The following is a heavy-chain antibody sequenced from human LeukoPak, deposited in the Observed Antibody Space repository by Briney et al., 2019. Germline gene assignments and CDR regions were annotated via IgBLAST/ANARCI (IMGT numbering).Heavy chain of an antibody. CDR2: IWYDGSNK. Sequence: GGSLRLSCAASGFTFNTYGMHWVRQAPGQGLEWVAVIWYDGSNKYYADSVKGRFTISRDNSKNTLYLQMNRLRAEDTAVYYCARDRDCSGGSCYYYYYGMDVWGQGTTVTVSS. J-gene: IGHJ6*02. CDR3: ARDRDCSGGSCYYYYYGMDV. CDR1: GFTFNTYG. V-gene: IGHV3-33*01. D-gene: IGHD2-15*01.